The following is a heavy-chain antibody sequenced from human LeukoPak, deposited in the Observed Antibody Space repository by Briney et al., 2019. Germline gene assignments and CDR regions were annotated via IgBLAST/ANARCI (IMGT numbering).Heavy chain of an antibody. CDR2: IIPIFGTA. Sequence: ASVKVSCKASGGTFSSYAISWVRQAPGQGLEWMGGIIPIFGTANYAQKFQGRVTITADESTSTAYTELSSLRSEDTAVYYCAREAPPRSSSGFYFDYWGQGTLVTVSS. D-gene: IGHD6-6*01. V-gene: IGHV1-69*13. CDR3: AREAPPRSSSGFYFDY. J-gene: IGHJ4*02. CDR1: GGTFSSYA.